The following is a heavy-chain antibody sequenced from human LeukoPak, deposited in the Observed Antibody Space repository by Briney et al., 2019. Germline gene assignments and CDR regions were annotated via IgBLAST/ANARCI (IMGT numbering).Heavy chain of an antibody. D-gene: IGHD6-19*01. J-gene: IGHJ4*02. CDR2: FDPEDGET. CDR1: GYTLTELS. V-gene: IGHV1-24*01. CDR3: ATGTTSSGWLYFDY. Sequence: ASVKVSCKVSGYTLTELSMHWVRQAPGKGLEWMGGFDPEDGETIYAQKFQGRVTMTEDTSTDTAYMELSSLRSEDTAVYYCATGTTSSGWLYFDYWGQGTLVTVSS.